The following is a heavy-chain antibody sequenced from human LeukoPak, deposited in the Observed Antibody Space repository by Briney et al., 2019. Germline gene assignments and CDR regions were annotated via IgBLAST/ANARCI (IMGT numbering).Heavy chain of an antibody. CDR3: ARVGSHDSGASYY. CDR1: GFTFSSYV. J-gene: IGHJ4*02. V-gene: IGHV3-23*01. D-gene: IGHD3-22*01. CDR2: ISGSDGST. Sequence: QSGGSLRLSCAASGFTFSSYVMNWVRQAPGKGLEWVSSISGSDGSTYYADSVKGRFTISRDNTRDTLFLQMNSLRAEDTAVYYCARVGSHDSGASYYWGQGSLVTVSS.